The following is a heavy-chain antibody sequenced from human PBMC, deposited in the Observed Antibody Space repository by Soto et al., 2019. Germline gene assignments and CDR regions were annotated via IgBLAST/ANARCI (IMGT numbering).Heavy chain of an antibody. J-gene: IGHJ6*02. V-gene: IGHV1-18*01. Sequence: ASVKVSCKASGYTFTSYGISWVRQAPGQGLEWMGWISAYNGNTNYAQKLQGRVTMTTDTSTSTAYMELRSLRSDDTAVYYCARLYCISTSCYLGMDVWGQGTTVPVSS. CDR2: ISAYNGNT. D-gene: IGHD2-2*01. CDR3: ARLYCISTSCYLGMDV. CDR1: GYTFTSYG.